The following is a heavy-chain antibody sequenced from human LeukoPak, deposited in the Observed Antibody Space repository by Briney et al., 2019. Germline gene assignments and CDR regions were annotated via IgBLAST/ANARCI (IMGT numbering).Heavy chain of an antibody. Sequence: PSETLSLTCAVYGGSFSGYYWSWIRQPPGKGLEWSGEINHSGSTNYSPSLKSRVTISVDTSKNQFSLKLSSVTAADTAVYYCASAADCSSTSCPPDYWGQGTLVTVSS. CDR3: ASAADCSSTSCPPDY. CDR2: INHSGST. V-gene: IGHV4-34*01. CDR1: GGSFSGYY. D-gene: IGHD2-2*01. J-gene: IGHJ4*02.